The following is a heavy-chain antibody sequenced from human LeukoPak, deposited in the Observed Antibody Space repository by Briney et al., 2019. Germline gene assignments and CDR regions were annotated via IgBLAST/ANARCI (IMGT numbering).Heavy chain of an antibody. Sequence: SVKVSCKASGGTFSSYAISWVRQAPGQGLEWMGGIIPIFGTANYAQKFQGRVTITADESTSTAYMELSSLRSEDTAVYYCARNGDCYGSGSYNYYYYMDVWGKGTTVTVSS. V-gene: IGHV1-69*13. D-gene: IGHD3-10*01. CDR3: ARNGDCYGSGSYNYYYYMDV. CDR1: GGTFSSYA. CDR2: IIPIFGTA. J-gene: IGHJ6*03.